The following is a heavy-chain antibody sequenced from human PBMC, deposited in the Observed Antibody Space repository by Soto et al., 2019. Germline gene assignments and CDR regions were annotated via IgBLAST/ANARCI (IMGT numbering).Heavy chain of an antibody. Sequence: SVKVSCKASGGTFSSYAISWVRQAPGQGLEWMGGIIPIFGTANYAQKFQGRVTITADESTSTAYMELSSLRSEDTAVYYCARDRDYYDSGYPYNWFDPWGQGTLVTVSS. V-gene: IGHV1-69*13. CDR1: GGTFSSYA. J-gene: IGHJ5*02. D-gene: IGHD3-22*01. CDR3: ARDRDYYDSGYPYNWFDP. CDR2: IIPIFGTA.